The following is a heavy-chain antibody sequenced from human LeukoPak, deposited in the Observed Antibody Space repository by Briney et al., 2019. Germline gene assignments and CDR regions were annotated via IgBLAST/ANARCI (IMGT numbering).Heavy chain of an antibody. V-gene: IGHV3-23*01. Sequence: PGASLRLSCAASGFTFSSYAMSWVRQAPGKGLECVAGISGGEGNTYYTDSVKGRFTISRDNSKSTLFLQMNSLRAEDTAVYYCAKPGGGAWYYLDDWGQGTLVTVSS. CDR2: ISGGEGNT. J-gene: IGHJ4*02. CDR3: AKPGGGAWYYLDD. D-gene: IGHD6-19*01. CDR1: GFTFSSYA.